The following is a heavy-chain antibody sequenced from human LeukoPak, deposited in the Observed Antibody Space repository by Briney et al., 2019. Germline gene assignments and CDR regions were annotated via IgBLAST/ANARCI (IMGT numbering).Heavy chain of an antibody. Sequence: PSETLSLTCAVYGGSFSGYYWSWIRQPPGKGLEWIGEINHSGSTNYNPSLKSRVTISVDTSKNQFSLKLSSVTAADTAVYYCARDPLQEMRWFDPWGQGTLVTVSS. CDR1: GGSFSGYY. J-gene: IGHJ5*02. CDR2: INHSGST. CDR3: ARDPLQEMRWFDP. D-gene: IGHD5-24*01. V-gene: IGHV4-34*01.